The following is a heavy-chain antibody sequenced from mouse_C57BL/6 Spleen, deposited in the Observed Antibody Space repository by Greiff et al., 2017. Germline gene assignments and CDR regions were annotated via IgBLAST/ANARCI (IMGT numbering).Heavy chain of an antibody. CDR1: GYTFTSYG. CDR2: IYPRSGNT. CDR3: ATYVWNFDD. J-gene: IGHJ2*01. V-gene: IGHV1-81*01. Sequence: QVQLQQSGAELARPGASVKLSCKASGYTFTSYGISWVKQRTGQGLEWIGEIYPRSGNTYYNEKFKGKATLTADKSSSTAYMELRSLASEDSAVYFCATYVWNFDDWGQGTTLTVSS. D-gene: IGHD6-5*01.